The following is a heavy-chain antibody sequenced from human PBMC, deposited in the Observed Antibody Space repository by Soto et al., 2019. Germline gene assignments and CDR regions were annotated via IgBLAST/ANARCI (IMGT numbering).Heavy chain of an antibody. J-gene: IGHJ3*02. CDR2: IYYSGST. CDR1: GGSISSSSYY. V-gene: IGHV4-39*01. Sequence: QLQLQESGPGLVKPSETLSLTCTVSGGSISSSSYYWGWIRQPPGKGLEWIGSIYYSGSTYYNPSLKSRVTISVDTSKNQFSLKLCSVTAADTAVYYCASLYGDYAYAFDIWGQGTMVTVSS. CDR3: ASLYGDYAYAFDI. D-gene: IGHD4-17*01.